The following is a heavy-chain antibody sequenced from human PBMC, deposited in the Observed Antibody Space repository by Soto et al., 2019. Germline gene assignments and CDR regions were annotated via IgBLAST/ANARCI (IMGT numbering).Heavy chain of an antibody. CDR1: GFTFSSDG. J-gene: IGHJ2*01. CDR3: ARSVTTDWYFDL. D-gene: IGHD4-17*01. CDR2: IWYDGSNK. V-gene: IGHV3-33*01. Sequence: QVQLVESGGGVVQPGRSLRLSCAASGFTFSSDGMHWVRQAPGKGLEWVAVIWYDGSNKYYADSVKGRFTISRDNSKNTLYLQMNSLRAEDTAVYYCARSVTTDWYFDLWGRGTLVTVSS.